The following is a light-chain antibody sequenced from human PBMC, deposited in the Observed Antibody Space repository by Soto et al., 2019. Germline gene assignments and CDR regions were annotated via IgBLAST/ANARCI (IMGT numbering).Light chain of an antibody. CDR3: KSYAGSNTYV. V-gene: IGLV2-8*01. Sequence: SARGPPPSACGSPGQSCPISCTGTKNYIGVYDFVSWYQHHPGKAPRLIIYEVVQRPSGVPDRFSGYKYGNTASLTVSGLQAADEADYFCKSYAGSNTYVFGSGTTVTV. CDR2: EVV. CDR1: KNYIGVYDF. J-gene: IGLJ1*01.